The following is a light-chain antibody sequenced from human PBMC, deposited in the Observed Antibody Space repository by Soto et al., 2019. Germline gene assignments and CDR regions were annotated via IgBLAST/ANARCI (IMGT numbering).Light chain of an antibody. CDR3: QQYNNWLS. CDR2: GAS. Sequence: EIVMTQSPATLSVSPGERATLSCRASQNVNNNLAWYQQKPGQAPRLLIYGASTSATGIPARFSGSGSGTEFTLTISSLQSEDFAVYYCQQYNNWLSFGQGTKLEIK. J-gene: IGKJ2*01. CDR1: QNVNNN. V-gene: IGKV3-15*01.